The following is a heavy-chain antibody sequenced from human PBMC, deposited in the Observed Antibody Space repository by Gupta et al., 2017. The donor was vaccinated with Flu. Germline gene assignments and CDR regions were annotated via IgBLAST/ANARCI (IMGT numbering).Heavy chain of an antibody. CDR3: ARWGAYCSGDCYPDAFDI. CDR2: IYYSWRT. CDR1: GRPISSYY. J-gene: IGHJ3*02. Sequence: VHLQESRPGLVKPSATLSLICTVSGRPISSYYCSWNRQPPGKVLEWSGYIYYSWRTNYNPSLKSRVTISVDTSKNQFSLKLSSVTAADTAVYYCARWGAYCSGDCYPDAFDIWGQGTMVTVSS. V-gene: IGHV4-59*01. D-gene: IGHD2-21*02.